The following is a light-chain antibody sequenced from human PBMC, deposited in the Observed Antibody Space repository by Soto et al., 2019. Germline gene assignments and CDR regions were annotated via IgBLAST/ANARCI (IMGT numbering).Light chain of an antibody. CDR1: QSGSSN. Sequence: EIVMTQSPATLSVSPGERATLSGRASQSGSSNFAWYQQKPGQAPRLLIYGASIRATGIPARFSGSGSGTEFNLTISSLQSEDFAVYYCQQYNNWPITFGQGTKVEIK. J-gene: IGKJ1*01. V-gene: IGKV3D-15*01. CDR2: GAS. CDR3: QQYNNWPIT.